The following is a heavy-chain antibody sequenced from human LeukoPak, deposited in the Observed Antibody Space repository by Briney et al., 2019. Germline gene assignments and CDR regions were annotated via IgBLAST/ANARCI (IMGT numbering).Heavy chain of an antibody. CDR3: ARRNKFSSGWFVIDY. CDR2: TSYGGST. CDR1: GGSISCYY. V-gene: IGHV4-59*01. D-gene: IGHD6-19*01. J-gene: IGHJ4*02. Sequence: PSETLSLTCTVSGGSISCYYWSWLQPPPGQGRGRISNTSYGGSTNYNPSLQRRVTISDDTSNNQFSLKLSSVTAADTAVYYCARRNKFSSGWFVIDYWGQGTLVTVSS.